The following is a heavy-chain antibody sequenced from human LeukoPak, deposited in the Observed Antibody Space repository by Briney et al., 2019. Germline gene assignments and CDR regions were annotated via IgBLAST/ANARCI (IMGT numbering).Heavy chain of an antibody. Sequence: ASVKVSCKASGYTFTGYYMHWVRQAPGQGLEWMGWINPNSGGTNYAQKFQGRVTMTRDTSISTAYMELSRLRSDDRAVYYCARDLHPLHYYYYMDVWGKGTTVTVSS. V-gene: IGHV1-2*02. CDR3: ARDLHPLHYYYYMDV. CDR1: GYTFTGYY. J-gene: IGHJ6*03. CDR2: INPNSGGT.